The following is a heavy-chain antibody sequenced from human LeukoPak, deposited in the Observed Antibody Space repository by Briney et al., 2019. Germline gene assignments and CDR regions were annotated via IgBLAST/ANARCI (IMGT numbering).Heavy chain of an antibody. Sequence: SETLSLTCTVSGGSISSGDYYWSWIRQPPGKGLEWIGYIYYSGGTYYNPSLKSRVTISVDTSKNQFSLKLSSVTAADTAVYYCARGEDLGPIDYWGQGTLVTVSS. CDR3: ARGEDLGPIDY. CDR2: IYYSGGT. V-gene: IGHV4-30-4*08. J-gene: IGHJ4*02. D-gene: IGHD3-3*01. CDR1: GGSISSGDYY.